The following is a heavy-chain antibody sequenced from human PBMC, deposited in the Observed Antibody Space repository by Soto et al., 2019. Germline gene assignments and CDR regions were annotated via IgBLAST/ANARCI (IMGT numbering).Heavy chain of an antibody. D-gene: IGHD1-26*01. CDR1: GGSISSGDYY. CDR2: IYYSGST. V-gene: IGHV4-30-4*01. CDR3: ARDDGSQVGATSWDY. J-gene: IGHJ4*02. Sequence: SETLSLTCTVSGGSISSGDYYWSWIRQPPGKGLEWIGYIYYSGSTYYNPSLKSRVTISVDTSKNQFSLKLSSVTAADTAVYYCARDDGSQVGATSWDYWGQGTLVTVSS.